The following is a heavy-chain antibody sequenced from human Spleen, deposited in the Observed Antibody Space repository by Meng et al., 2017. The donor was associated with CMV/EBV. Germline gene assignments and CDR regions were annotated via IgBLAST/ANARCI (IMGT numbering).Heavy chain of an antibody. CDR2: IDDSGST. V-gene: IGHV4-4*02. D-gene: IGHD1-26*01. J-gene: IGHJ4*02. CDR3: ARGKQDAWELLAY. Sequence: QVQLHASGPVLVKPSGTLCRTCGVSGVSISSNIRWTWVRQPPGKGLEWIGDIDDSGSTNYNPSLNSRISISLDKSKNHFSLKVNSVTAADTAVYYCARGKQDAWELLAYWGQGALVTVSS. CDR1: GVSISSNIR.